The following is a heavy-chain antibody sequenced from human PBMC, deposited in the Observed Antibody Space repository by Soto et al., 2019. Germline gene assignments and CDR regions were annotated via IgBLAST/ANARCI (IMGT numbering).Heavy chain of an antibody. Sequence: QVQLVQSGGGLVKPGGSLRLSCEVSGVSFSDTYMTWIRQVPGKGLEWISYISTTGSTIYYAVSVQGRFTISRDNAKNSLSLQMTSLRAEATDVYYWAKVLLVVGVTLEYYFDSWGQGTVVSVS. J-gene: IGHJ4*02. D-gene: IGHD2-8*02. CDR2: ISTTGSTI. V-gene: IGHV3-11*01. CDR1: GVSFSDTY. CDR3: AKVLLVVGVTLEYYFDS.